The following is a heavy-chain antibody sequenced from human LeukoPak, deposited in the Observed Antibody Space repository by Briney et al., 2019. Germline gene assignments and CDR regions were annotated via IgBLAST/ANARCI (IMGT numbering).Heavy chain of an antibody. D-gene: IGHD2-2*01. CDR2: IIPIFGTA. V-gene: IGHV1-69*06. J-gene: IGHJ6*03. Sequence: SVKVSCKASGGTFSSYAISWVRQAPGQGLEWMGRIIPIFGTANYAQKFQGRVTITADKSTSTAYMGLSSLRSEDTAVYYCARILNYCSSTSCFFYYYYMDVWGKGTTVTVSS. CDR3: ARILNYCSSTSCFFYYYYMDV. CDR1: GGTFSSYA.